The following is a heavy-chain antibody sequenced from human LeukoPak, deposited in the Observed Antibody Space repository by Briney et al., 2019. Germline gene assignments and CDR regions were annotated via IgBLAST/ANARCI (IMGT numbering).Heavy chain of an antibody. D-gene: IGHD3-10*01. V-gene: IGHV3-74*01. CDR3: ARDPGFGDTLDY. Sequence: GGSLRLSCTASGFTFTSYWMHWVRQAPGKGLVWVSRINDDGTSTIYADSVKGRFTVSRDNAKNTVYLQMHSLRAEDTAVYYCARDPGFGDTLDYWGQGTLVTVSS. CDR1: GFTFTSYW. J-gene: IGHJ4*02. CDR2: INDDGTST.